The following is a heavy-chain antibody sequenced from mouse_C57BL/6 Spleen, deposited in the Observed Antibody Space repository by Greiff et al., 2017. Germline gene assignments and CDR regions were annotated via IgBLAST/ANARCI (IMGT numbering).Heavy chain of an antibody. Sequence: VQLQQSGPGMVKPSQSLSLTCTVTGYSITSGYDWHWIRHFPGNKLEWMGYISYSGSTNYNPSLKSRISITHDTSKNHFFLKLNSVTTEDTATYYCARGDHYYGSSYAMDYWGQGTSVTVSS. V-gene: IGHV3-1*01. J-gene: IGHJ4*01. CDR2: ISYSGST. CDR1: GYSITSGYD. D-gene: IGHD1-1*01. CDR3: ARGDHYYGSSYAMDY.